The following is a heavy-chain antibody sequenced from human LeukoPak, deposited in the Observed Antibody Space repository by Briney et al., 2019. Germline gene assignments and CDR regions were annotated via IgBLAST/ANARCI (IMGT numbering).Heavy chain of an antibody. CDR3: ARDLNWENY. V-gene: IGHV3-7*01. Sequence: GGSLRLSRAASGFTFSTYWMTWVRQAPGKGLEWVANIKPDGSQIYYVDSVKGRFTISRDNAKNSLYLQMNSLRAEDTAVYYCARDLNWENYWGQGTLVTVSS. CDR1: GFTFSTYW. D-gene: IGHD7-27*01. CDR2: IKPDGSQI. J-gene: IGHJ4*02.